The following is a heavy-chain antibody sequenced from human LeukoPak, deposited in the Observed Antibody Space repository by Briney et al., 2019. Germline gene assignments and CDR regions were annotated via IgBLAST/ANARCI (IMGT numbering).Heavy chain of an antibody. V-gene: IGHV6-1*01. CDR1: GDSVSNTTTA. Sequence: SQTLSLTCAISGDSVSNTTTAWNWISQSPSRGLEWLGRTYYRSKWYHEYAISVRSRIITNSDTYKNQFSLHLNSVTPDDTAVYYCAKGYSMSYWGQGTLVTVSS. CDR3: AKGYSMSY. CDR2: TYYRSKWYH. D-gene: IGHD5-12*01. J-gene: IGHJ4*02.